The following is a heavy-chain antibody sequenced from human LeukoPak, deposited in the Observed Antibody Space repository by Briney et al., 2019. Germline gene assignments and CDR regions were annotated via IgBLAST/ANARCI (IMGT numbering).Heavy chain of an antibody. CDR2: ISAYNGNT. J-gene: IGHJ4*02. CDR3: ATKVPRRGVQPFDY. CDR1: GYTFTSYG. Sequence: ASVKVSCKASGYTFTSYGISWVRQAPGQGLEWMGWISAYNGNTNYAQKLQGRVTMTTDTSTSTAYMELRSLRSDDTAVYYCATKVPRRGVQPFDYWGQGTLVTVSS. V-gene: IGHV1-18*01. D-gene: IGHD3-10*01.